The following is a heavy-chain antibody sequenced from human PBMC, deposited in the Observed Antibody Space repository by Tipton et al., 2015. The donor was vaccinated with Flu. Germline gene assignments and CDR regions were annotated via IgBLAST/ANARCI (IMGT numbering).Heavy chain of an antibody. J-gene: IGHJ3*02. V-gene: IGHV3-33*08. CDR1: GGSVGSPYC. CDR2: IWYDGSNK. CDR3: ARDLRGYYYDSSGPEGI. Sequence: SLRLSCSVSGGSVGSPYCWGWVRRPPGKGLEWVAVIWYDGSNKYYADSVKGRFTISRDNSKNTLYLQMNSLRAEDTAVYYCARDLRGYYYDSSGPEGIWGQGTMVTVSS. D-gene: IGHD3-22*01.